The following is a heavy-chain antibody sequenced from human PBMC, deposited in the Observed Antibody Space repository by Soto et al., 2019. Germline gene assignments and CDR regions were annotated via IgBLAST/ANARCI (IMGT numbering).Heavy chain of an antibody. V-gene: IGHV4-59*01. CDR3: ARVKMSGLLWFGELYRNLDYYYYYYMDV. J-gene: IGHJ6*03. D-gene: IGHD3-10*01. Sequence: KNVSITCTVHGGSISRYYRSWVRQPLGKGREWIGYVDYSGGTNYNPSLKSRVTISVDTSKNQFSLKLSSVTAADTAVYYCARVKMSGLLWFGELYRNLDYYYYYYMDVWGKGTTVT. CDR2: VDYSGGT. CDR1: GGSISRYY.